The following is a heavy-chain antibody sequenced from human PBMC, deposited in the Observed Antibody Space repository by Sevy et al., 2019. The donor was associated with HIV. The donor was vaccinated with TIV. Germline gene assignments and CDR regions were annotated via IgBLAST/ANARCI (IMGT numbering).Heavy chain of an antibody. J-gene: IGHJ4*02. CDR3: VSLFLSYRSGWSYFDY. CDR1: GFTVNDKY. Sequence: GESLKISCATSGFTVNDKYIIWVRQAPGKGLEWVSVIFSSGSTYYADSAQGRFTISRDNSKNTVDLQMNSVRAEDTAVYYCVSLFLSYRSGWSYFDYWGQGTLVTVSS. D-gene: IGHD6-19*01. CDR2: IFSSGST. V-gene: IGHV3-66*02.